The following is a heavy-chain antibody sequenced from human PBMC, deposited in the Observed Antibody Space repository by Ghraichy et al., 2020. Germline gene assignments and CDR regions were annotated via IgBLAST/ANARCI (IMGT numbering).Heavy chain of an antibody. V-gene: IGHV3-48*02. CDR2: ISSSSSTI. J-gene: IGHJ4*02. CDR3: AREKPNPLAAAGPFDY. CDR1: GFTFSSYS. D-gene: IGHD6-13*01. Sequence: GGSLRLSCAASGFTFSSYSMNWVRQAPGKGLEWVSYISSSSSTIYYADSVKGRFTISRDNAKNSLYLQMNSLRDEDTAVYYCAREKPNPLAAAGPFDYWGQGTLVTVSS.